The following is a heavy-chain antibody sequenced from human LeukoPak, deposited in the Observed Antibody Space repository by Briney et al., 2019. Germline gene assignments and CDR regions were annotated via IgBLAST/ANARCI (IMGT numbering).Heavy chain of an antibody. CDR3: ARDLRGIAVAGTFP. J-gene: IGHJ5*02. D-gene: IGHD6-19*01. Sequence: GGSLRLSCAASGFTVSSNYMSWVRQAPGKGLEWVSSISSSSSYIYYADSVKGRFTISRDNAKNSLYLQMNSLRAEDTAVYYCARDLRGIAVAGTFPWGQGTLVTVSS. V-gene: IGHV3-21*01. CDR2: ISSSSSYI. CDR1: GFTVSSNY.